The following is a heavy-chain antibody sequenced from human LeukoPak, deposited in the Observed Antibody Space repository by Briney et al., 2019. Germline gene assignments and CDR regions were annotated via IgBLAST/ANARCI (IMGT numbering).Heavy chain of an antibody. D-gene: IGHD1-26*01. Sequence: EASVKVSCKASGYTFTSYYMHWVRQAPGQGLEWMGIINPSGGSTSYAQKFKGRVTMTRDMSTSTVYMELSSLRSEDTAVYYCARDLEYVGATSSAFDIWGQGTMVTVSS. CDR1: GYTFTSYY. CDR3: ARDLEYVGATSSAFDI. CDR2: INPSGGST. J-gene: IGHJ3*02. V-gene: IGHV1-46*01.